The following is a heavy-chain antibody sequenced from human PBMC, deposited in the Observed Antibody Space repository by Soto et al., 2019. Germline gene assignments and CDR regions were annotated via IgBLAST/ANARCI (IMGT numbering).Heavy chain of an antibody. CDR1: GYTFTSYG. V-gene: IGHV1-18*01. Sequence: ASVKVSCKASGYTFTSYGISWVRQAPGQGLEWMVWISACNGNTNYAQKLQGRVTMTTDTSTSTAYMELRSLRSDDTAVFYCARLTGYTVAGTHGDYFDYWGQGTLVTVS. J-gene: IGHJ4*02. CDR2: ISACNGNT. D-gene: IGHD6-19*01. CDR3: ARLTGYTVAGTHGDYFDY.